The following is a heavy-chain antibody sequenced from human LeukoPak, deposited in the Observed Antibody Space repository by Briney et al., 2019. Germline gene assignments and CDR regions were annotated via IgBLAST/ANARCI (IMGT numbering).Heavy chain of an antibody. V-gene: IGHV3-23*01. CDR3: AKEFGDGYNYHFDN. J-gene: IGHJ4*02. D-gene: IGHD5-24*01. CDR1: GFTFSNYA. CDR2: ISGSGGST. Sequence: PGGSLRLSCAASGFTFSNYAMSWVRQAPGKGLEWVSGISGSGGSTYYADSVRGRFTISRDNSRNTLFLQMNSLGAEDTAVYYCAKEFGDGYNYHFDNWGQGTLVTVSS.